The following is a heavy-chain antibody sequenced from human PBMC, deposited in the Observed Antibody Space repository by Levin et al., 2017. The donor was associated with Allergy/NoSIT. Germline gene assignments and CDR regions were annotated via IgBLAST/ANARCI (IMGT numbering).Heavy chain of an antibody. D-gene: IGHD3-10*01. Sequence: SCAASGFTFSNYVLHWVRQAPGKGLEWVALISFDGSKTHFAASVKGRFTISRDNSKNTAYLQMSSLKTEDTAVYFCARDRNYYGSGTFAGGHFDYWGQGTLVTVSS. CDR3: ARDRNYYGSGTFAGGHFDY. CDR1: GFTFSNYV. V-gene: IGHV3-30-3*01. CDR2: ISFDGSKT. J-gene: IGHJ4*02.